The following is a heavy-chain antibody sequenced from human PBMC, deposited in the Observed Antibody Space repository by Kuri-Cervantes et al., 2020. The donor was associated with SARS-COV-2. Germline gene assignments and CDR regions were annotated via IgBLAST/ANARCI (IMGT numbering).Heavy chain of an antibody. Sequence: SVKVSCKASGGTFSSYAISWVRQAPGQGLEWMGGIIPIFGTASYAQKFQGRVTITADESTSTAYMELSSLRSEDTAVYYCARDCGMATTETPYDAFDIWGQGTMVTVSS. V-gene: IGHV1-69*13. CDR2: IIPIFGTA. CDR3: ARDCGMATTETPYDAFDI. D-gene: IGHD5-24*01. CDR1: GGTFSSYA. J-gene: IGHJ3*02.